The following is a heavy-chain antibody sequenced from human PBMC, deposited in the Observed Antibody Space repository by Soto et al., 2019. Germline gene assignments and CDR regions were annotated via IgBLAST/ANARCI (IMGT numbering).Heavy chain of an antibody. Sequence: SGPTLVNPTQTLTLTCTFSGFSLSTSGVGVGWIRQPPGKALEWLALIYWNDDKRYSPSLKSRLTITKDTSKNQVVLTMTNMDPVDTATYYCAHITYYDYVWGSYRSAHFDYWGQGTLVTVSS. D-gene: IGHD3-16*02. CDR1: GFSLSTSGVG. CDR2: IYWNDDK. CDR3: AHITYYDYVWGSYRSAHFDY. J-gene: IGHJ4*02. V-gene: IGHV2-5*01.